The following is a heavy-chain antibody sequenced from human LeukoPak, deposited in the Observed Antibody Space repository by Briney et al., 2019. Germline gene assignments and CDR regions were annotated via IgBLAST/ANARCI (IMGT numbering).Heavy chain of an antibody. D-gene: IGHD3-22*01. Sequence: GGSLRLSCAASGFTFSRSAMTWVRQGPGTGLEFVASIIYSGGATYYADSVKGRFTISRDNSKNTLYLQMNSLRAEDTALYYCAKDGLYYDGSEHVYYFDSWGQGTLLTVSS. J-gene: IGHJ4*02. V-gene: IGHV3-23*01. CDR3: AKDGLYYDGSEHVYYFDS. CDR1: GFTFSRSA. CDR2: IIYSGGAT.